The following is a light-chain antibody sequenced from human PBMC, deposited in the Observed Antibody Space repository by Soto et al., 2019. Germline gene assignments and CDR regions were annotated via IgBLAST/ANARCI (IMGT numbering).Light chain of an antibody. J-gene: IGKJ4*01. V-gene: IGKV3-11*01. CDR1: QSVSSY. CDR2: DAS. CDR3: QQRSNWPL. Sequence: EIVLTQSPATLSLSPGERATLSCRASQSVSSYLAWYQQKPGQAPRLLISDASNRATGIPARFSGSGSGTDFTLTISSLEAEDFAVYYCQQRSNWPLFGGGTKVEIK.